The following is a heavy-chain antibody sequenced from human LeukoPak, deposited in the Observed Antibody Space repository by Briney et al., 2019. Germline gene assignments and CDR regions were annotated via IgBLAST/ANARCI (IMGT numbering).Heavy chain of an antibody. D-gene: IGHD6-13*01. Sequence: KPSETLSLNCTVSGGSISSYYWSWIRQPPGKGLEWIGYIYNSGSTNYNPSLKSRVTISVDTSKNQFSLKLSSVTTADTAVYYCAREGGSSWPFDYWGQGTLVTVSS. CDR1: GGSISSYY. CDR2: IYNSGST. CDR3: AREGGSSWPFDY. V-gene: IGHV4-59*01. J-gene: IGHJ4*02.